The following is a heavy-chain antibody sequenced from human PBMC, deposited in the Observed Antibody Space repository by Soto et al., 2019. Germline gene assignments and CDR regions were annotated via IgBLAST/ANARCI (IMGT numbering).Heavy chain of an antibody. Sequence: QLQLQESGPGLVKPSQTLSLTCTVSGGSISSGGYFWSWIRQPPGKGLEWIGFIYYSGSTCYHPNLKSRATRSLDTSKNQSSLKLSAVTAADTAVYYCAREPLTWGQGTLVTASS. CDR1: GGSISSGGYF. CDR2: IYYSGST. V-gene: IGHV4-31*03. J-gene: IGHJ4*02. CDR3: AREPLT.